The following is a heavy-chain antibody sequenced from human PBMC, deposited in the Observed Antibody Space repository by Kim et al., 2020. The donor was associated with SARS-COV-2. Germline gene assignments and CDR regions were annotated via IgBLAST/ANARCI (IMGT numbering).Heavy chain of an antibody. D-gene: IGHD3-22*01. Sequence: GGSLRLSCAASGFTVSSNYMSWVRQAPGKGLEWVSIIYSGGTTYYADSVKGRFTISRDNSKNTLYLQMNSLRAEDTAVYYCARGDRDYDRRYFDYWGQGTLVTVSS. V-gene: IGHV3-53*01. CDR2: IYSGGTT. CDR3: ARGDRDYDRRYFDY. J-gene: IGHJ4*02. CDR1: GFTVSSNY.